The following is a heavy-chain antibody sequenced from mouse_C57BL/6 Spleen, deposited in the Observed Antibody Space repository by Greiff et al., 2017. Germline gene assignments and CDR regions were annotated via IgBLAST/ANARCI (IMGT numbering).Heavy chain of an antibody. Sequence: VQLQQSGASVKISCKASGYAFSSYWMNWVKQRPGKGLEWIGQIYPGDGDTNYNGKFKGKATLTADKSSSTAYMQLSSLTSEDSAVYFCATHGSSYEGFAYWGQGTLVTVAA. J-gene: IGHJ3*01. V-gene: IGHV1-80*01. D-gene: IGHD1-1*01. CDR1: GYAFSSYW. CDR2: IYPGDGDT. CDR3: ATHGSSYEGFAY.